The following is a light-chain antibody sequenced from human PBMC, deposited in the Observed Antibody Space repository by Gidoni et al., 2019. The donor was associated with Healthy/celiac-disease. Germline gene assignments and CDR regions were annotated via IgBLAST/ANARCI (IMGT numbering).Light chain of an antibody. CDR3: QQYYSTPWT. V-gene: IGKV4-1*01. CDR2: WAS. Sequence: DIVMTQSPDSLAVSLGERATINCKSSQSVLYSSNNKNYLAWYQQKPGQPPKLLIYWASTRESGVPHRFIGSGSGTDFTLPISSLQAEDVAVYYCQQYYSTPWTFGQGTKVEIK. J-gene: IGKJ1*01. CDR1: QSVLYSSNNKNY.